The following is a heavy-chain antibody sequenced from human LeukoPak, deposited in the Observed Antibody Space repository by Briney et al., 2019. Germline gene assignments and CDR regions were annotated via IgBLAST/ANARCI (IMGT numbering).Heavy chain of an antibody. CDR1: GFSFSSYG. CDR3: VRGGYCSGTSCAHYDGMDV. J-gene: IGHJ6*02. D-gene: IGHD2-2*01. CDR2: IWYDGSHT. V-gene: IGHV3-33*01. Sequence: GGSLRLSCAASGFSFSSYGMRWVRQAPGKGLEWVGDIWYDGSHTYYADSVKGRFTISRDISMNTLYMQMNSLRGEDAAVYYCVRGGYCSGTSCAHYDGMDVWGQGTTVTVSS.